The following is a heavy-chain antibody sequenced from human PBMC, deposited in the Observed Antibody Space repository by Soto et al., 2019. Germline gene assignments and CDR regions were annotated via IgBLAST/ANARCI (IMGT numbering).Heavy chain of an antibody. Sequence: GASVKVSCKASGYTFSNYAIHWVRQTPGLGLEWMGWINGYNGNTRYSQEFQARVTITRDTSANTAYTELSSLRSEDTAVYYCARSPYSGYNPYYFDYWGQGTLVTVSS. CDR1: GYTFSNYA. D-gene: IGHD5-12*01. V-gene: IGHV1-3*01. J-gene: IGHJ4*02. CDR3: ARSPYSGYNPYYFDY. CDR2: INGYNGNT.